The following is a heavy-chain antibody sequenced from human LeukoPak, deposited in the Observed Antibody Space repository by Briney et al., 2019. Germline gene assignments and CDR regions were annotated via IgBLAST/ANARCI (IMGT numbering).Heavy chain of an antibody. J-gene: IGHJ3*02. V-gene: IGHV3-23*01. Sequence: GGSLRLSCAASGFTFSSYAMSWVRQAPGKGLEWVSAIGGSGGSTYYADSVKGRFTVSRDNSKNTLYLQMNSLRAEDTAVYYCAKDTPYSSGWYGDAFDIWGQGTMVTVSS. D-gene: IGHD6-19*01. CDR1: GFTFSSYA. CDR2: IGGSGGST. CDR3: AKDTPYSSGWYGDAFDI.